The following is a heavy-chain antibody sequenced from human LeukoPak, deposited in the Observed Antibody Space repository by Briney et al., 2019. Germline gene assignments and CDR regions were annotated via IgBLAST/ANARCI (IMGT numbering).Heavy chain of an antibody. V-gene: IGHV1-24*01. CDR2: YEPEDGET. CDR3: ARDLPSPVVMDY. CDR1: GYTLSVLP. J-gene: IGHJ4*02. D-gene: IGHD4-23*01. Sequence: ASVKVSCKSSGYTLSVLPIHWVRQAPGKGLECMGGYEPEDGETFYTQEFQGRVTMTEDISTDTAYMELSSLRSEDTAVYYCARDLPSPVVMDYWGQGTLVTVSS.